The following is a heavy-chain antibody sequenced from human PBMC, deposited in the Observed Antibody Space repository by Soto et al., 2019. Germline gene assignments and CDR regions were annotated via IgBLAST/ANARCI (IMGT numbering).Heavy chain of an antibody. CDR2: ISGSGGNI. V-gene: IGHV3-23*01. Sequence: EVQLLESGGGWVKPGGSLRLSCVVSGLSFDTYAMSWVRQAPGKGLEWVSVISGSGGNIWYADSVKDRFTISRDNSKNTLYLQMSSLRVEDTAVYYCARDGGPVVITFDFWGQGTLVTVSS. CDR1: GLSFDTYA. D-gene: IGHD3-22*01. J-gene: IGHJ4*02. CDR3: ARDGGPVVITFDF.